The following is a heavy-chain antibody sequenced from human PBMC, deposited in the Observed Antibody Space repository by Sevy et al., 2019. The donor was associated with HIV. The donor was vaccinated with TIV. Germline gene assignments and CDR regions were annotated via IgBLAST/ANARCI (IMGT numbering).Heavy chain of an antibody. CDR3: AREGVLMGGSIVSYGMDV. V-gene: IGHV3-30-3*01. Sequence: GGSLRLSCEGSGFSFSRSPMHWVRQAPGKGLEWVAVMSYNGNGKYNEDSVKGRFTISRDDSKNTVFLQMNSLRVEDTGVYYCAREGVLMGGSIVSYGMDVWGQGTTVTVSS. D-gene: IGHD3-16*02. CDR1: GFSFSRSP. CDR2: MSYNGNGK. J-gene: IGHJ6*02.